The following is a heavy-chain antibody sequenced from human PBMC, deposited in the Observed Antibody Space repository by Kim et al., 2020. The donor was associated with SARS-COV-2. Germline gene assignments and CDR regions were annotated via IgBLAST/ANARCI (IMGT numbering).Heavy chain of an antibody. J-gene: IGHJ4*02. CDR2: IIPILGIA. CDR1: GGTFSSYA. V-gene: IGHV1-69*04. CDR3: ARCEMNTIDY. Sequence: SVKVSCKASGGTFSSYAIRWVRQAPGQGLEWMGRIIPILGIANYAQKFQGRGTITADKSTSTAYIELSSLRSEDTAVYYCARCEMNTIDYWGQGTLVTVSS.